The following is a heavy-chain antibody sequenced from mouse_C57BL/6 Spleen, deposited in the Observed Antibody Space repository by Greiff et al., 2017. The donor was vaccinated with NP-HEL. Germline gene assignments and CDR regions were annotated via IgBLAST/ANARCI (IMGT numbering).Heavy chain of an antibody. J-gene: IGHJ3*01. CDR3: ARGDYYGSPWFAY. CDR2: IDPANGNT. V-gene: IGHV14-3*01. D-gene: IGHD1-1*01. CDR1: GFNIKNTS. Sequence: LVESVAELVRPGASVKLSCTASGFNIKNTSMHWVKQRPEQGLEWIGRIDPANGNTKYAPKFQGKATITADTSSNTAYLQLSSLTSEDTAIYYCARGDYYGSPWFAYWGQGTLVTVSA.